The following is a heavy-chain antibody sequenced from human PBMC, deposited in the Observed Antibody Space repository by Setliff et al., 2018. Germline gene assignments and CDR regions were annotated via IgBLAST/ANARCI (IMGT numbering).Heavy chain of an antibody. CDR3: ARAPGRQDYHYMEL. CDR1: GASINNHY. D-gene: IGHD2-15*01. Sequence: SETLSLTCTVSGASINNHYWAWIRQPPGKGLEWIGYVSHSGSTDYNPSLRSRVTVSVDASRIHFSLKLRSVTAADTAVYYCARAPGRQDYHYMELWGKGTTVTVSS. V-gene: IGHV4-59*11. CDR2: VSHSGST. J-gene: IGHJ6*03.